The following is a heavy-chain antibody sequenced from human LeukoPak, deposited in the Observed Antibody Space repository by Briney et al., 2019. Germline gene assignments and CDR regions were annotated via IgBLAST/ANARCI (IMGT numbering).Heavy chain of an antibody. CDR2: IYTSGST. CDR1: GGSISSYY. Sequence: SSETLSLTYTVSGGSISSYYWSWIRQPAGKGLEWIGRIYTSGSTNYNPSLKSRVTMSVDTSKNQFSLKLSSVTAADTAVYYCARGGGHYYDSSGYLPDWFDPWGQGTLVTVSS. J-gene: IGHJ5*02. CDR3: ARGGGHYYDSSGYLPDWFDP. D-gene: IGHD3-22*01. V-gene: IGHV4-4*07.